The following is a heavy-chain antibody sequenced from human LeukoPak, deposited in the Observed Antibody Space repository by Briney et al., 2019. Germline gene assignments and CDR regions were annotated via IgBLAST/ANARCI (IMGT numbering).Heavy chain of an antibody. CDR2: MNPNSGNT. CDR1: GYTFTSYD. CDR3: ARGVGDVGPYYYYYYYMDV. D-gene: IGHD1-26*01. J-gene: IGHJ6*03. V-gene: IGHV1-8*01. Sequence: ASVKVSCKASGYTFTSYDINWMRQATGQGLEWMGWMNPNSGNTGYAQKFQGRVTMTRNTSISTAYMELSSLRSEDTAVYYCARGVGDVGPYYYYYYYMDVWGKGTTVTISS.